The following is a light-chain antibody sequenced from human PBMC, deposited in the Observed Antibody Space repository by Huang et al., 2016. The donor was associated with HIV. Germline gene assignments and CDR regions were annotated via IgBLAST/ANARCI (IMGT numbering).Light chain of an antibody. CDR2: GSS. CDR1: QSVSTN. CDR3: QQYNNWPQT. J-gene: IGKJ1*01. Sequence: EIVMTQSPATLSVSPGERATLSCRASQSVSTNFDWYQQKPGQAPRLLINGSSTRVTGIPARFSGSGSGTEFTLTISSLQSEDFAVYYCQQYNNWPQTFGQGTKVE. V-gene: IGKV3-15*01.